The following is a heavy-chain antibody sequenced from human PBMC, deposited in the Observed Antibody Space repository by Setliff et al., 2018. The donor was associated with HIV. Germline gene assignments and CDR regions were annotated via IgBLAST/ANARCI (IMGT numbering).Heavy chain of an antibody. CDR2: IHYNEKT. Sequence: SETLSLTCTVSGGSASNSRYYWAWVRQPPGKGLEYIGSIHYNEKTYYNPSLKSRVTISIDTSKNQFSLKLTSVTAADTAVYYCASTGHIEIDPLQPFETWGQGTMVTVSS. D-gene: IGHD5-12*01. J-gene: IGHJ3*01. V-gene: IGHV4-39*07. CDR3: ASTGHIEIDPLQPFET. CDR1: GGSASNSRYY.